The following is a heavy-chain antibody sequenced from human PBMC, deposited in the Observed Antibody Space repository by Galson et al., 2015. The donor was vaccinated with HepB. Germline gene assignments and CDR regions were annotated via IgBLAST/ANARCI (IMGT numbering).Heavy chain of an antibody. D-gene: IGHD7-27*01. J-gene: IGHJ6*02. CDR2: INPSGGST. V-gene: IGHV1-46*01. Sequence: SVKVSCKASGYTFTSYYMHWVRQAPGQGLEWMGIINPSGGSTSYAQKFQGRVTMTRDTSTSTVYMELSSLRSEGTAVYYCARPASWGSYYYGMDVWGQGTTVTVSS. CDR1: GYTFTSYY. CDR3: ARPASWGSYYYGMDV.